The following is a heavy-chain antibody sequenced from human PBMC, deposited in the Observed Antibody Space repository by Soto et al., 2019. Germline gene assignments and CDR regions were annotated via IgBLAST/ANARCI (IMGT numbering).Heavy chain of an antibody. J-gene: IGHJ4*02. D-gene: IGHD3-22*01. CDR1: GFTFSSYS. CDR3: ARAPRSQHYYDSSGYHYFDY. CDR2: ISSSSSTI. V-gene: IGHV3-48*02. Sequence: GSLRLSCAASGFTFSSYSMNWVRQAPGKGLEWVSYISSSSSTIYYADSVKGRFTISRDNAKNSLYLQMNSLRDEDTAVYYCARAPRSQHYYDSSGYHYFDYWGQGTLVTVSS.